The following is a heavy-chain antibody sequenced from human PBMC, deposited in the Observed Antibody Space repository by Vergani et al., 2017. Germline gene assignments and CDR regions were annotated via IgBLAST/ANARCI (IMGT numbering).Heavy chain of an antibody. CDR2: IYHSGST. V-gene: IGHV4-38-2*01. CDR1: GYSISSGYY. D-gene: IGHD6-19*01. J-gene: IGHJ4*02. CDR3: AVAYSSGWYEVDY. Sequence: QVQLHESGPGLVKPSETLSLTCAVSGYSISSGYYWGWIRQPPGKGLEWIGSIYHSGSTYYNPSLKSRVTISVDTSKNQFSLKLSSVTAADTAVYYCAVAYSSGWYEVDYWGQGTLVTVSS.